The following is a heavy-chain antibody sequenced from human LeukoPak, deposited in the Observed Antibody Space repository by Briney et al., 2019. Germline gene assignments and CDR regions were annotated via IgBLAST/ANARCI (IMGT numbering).Heavy chain of an antibody. CDR2: IIHIFGTA. CDR1: GGTFSSYA. CDR3: ARVLMVTPYNWFDP. J-gene: IGHJ5*02. D-gene: IGHD4-23*01. Sequence: SVKVSCKASGGTFSSYAISWVRQAPGQGLEWMGGIIHIFGTANYAQKFQGRVTITADESTSTAYMELSSLRSEDTAVYYCARVLMVTPYNWFDPWGQGTLVTVSS. V-gene: IGHV1-69*13.